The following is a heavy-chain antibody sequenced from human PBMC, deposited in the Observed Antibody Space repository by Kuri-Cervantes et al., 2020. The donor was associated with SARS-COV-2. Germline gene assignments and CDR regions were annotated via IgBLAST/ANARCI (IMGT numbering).Heavy chain of an antibody. V-gene: IGHV4-59*08. J-gene: IGHJ3*02. Sequence: GSLRLSCTVSGGSISSYYWSWIRQPPGKGLEWIGYIYYSGSTNYNPSLKSRVTISVDTSKNQFSLKLSSVTAADTAVYYCARVIQGRGVDAFDIWGQGTMVTVSS. CDR2: IYYSGST. CDR1: GGSISSYY. CDR3: ARVIQGRGVDAFDI. D-gene: IGHD2-21*01.